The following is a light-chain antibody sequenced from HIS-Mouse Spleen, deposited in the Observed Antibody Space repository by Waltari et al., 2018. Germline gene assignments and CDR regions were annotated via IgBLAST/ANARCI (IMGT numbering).Light chain of an antibody. Sequence: QSALTQPASVSGSPGQSITISCTGTSSDVGGYNYVSWYQQHPGKAPKLMIYDVSNRPSGVSNRFSGSLTISGLQAEDEADYYCSSYTSSSTLGVFGGGTKLTVL. CDR1: SSDVGGYNY. CDR2: DVS. J-gene: IGLJ3*02. CDR3: SSYTSSSTLGV. V-gene: IGLV2-14*03.